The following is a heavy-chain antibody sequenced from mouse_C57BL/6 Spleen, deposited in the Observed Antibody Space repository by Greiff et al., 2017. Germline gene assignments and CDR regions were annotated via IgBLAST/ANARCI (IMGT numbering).Heavy chain of an antibody. CDR2: LNPNNGGT. V-gene: IGHV1-26*01. D-gene: IGHD1-1*01. J-gene: IGHJ4*01. CDR3: ARRLVHYYGSSPYAMDY. Sequence: EVQLQHSGPELVKPGASVKISCKASGYTFTDYYMNWVKQSHGKSLEWIGDLNPNNGGTSYNQKFKGKATLTVDKYSSTAYMELRSLTSEDSAVYYGARRLVHYYGSSPYAMDYWGQGTSVTVSS. CDR1: GYTFTDYY.